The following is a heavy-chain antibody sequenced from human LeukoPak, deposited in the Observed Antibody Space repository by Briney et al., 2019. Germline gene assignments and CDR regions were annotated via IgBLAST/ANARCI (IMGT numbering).Heavy chain of an antibody. V-gene: IGHV4-61*02. D-gene: IGHD6-6*01. J-gene: IGHJ4*02. CDR1: GGSISSGSYY. CDR2: IYASGST. CDR3: ASSSDTNFDY. Sequence: SQTLSLTCTVSGGSISSGSYYWSWIRQPAGKGLEWIGRIYASGSTNYNPSLKSRVTISVDRSKNQFSLKLSSVTAADTAVYYCASSSDTNFDYWGQGTLVTVSS.